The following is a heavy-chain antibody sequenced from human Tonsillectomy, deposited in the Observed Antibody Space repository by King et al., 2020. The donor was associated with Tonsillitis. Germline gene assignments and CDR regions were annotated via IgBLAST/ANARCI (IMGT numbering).Heavy chain of an antibody. D-gene: IGHD2-2*01. CDR1: GGSVTSGSYY. CDR3: AREPLTRYCRSASCLDY. Sequence: QVQLQESGPRLVKPSQTLSLTCTGSGGSVTSGSYYYTWIRQPAGKVLEWIGRIYTSGTTKYNPTPKSRVPISVYTSKNQFSLNLTSVTAADTAVYFCAREPLTRYCRSASCLDYWGQGTLVTVSS. J-gene: IGHJ4*02. V-gene: IGHV4-61*02. CDR2: IYTSGTT.